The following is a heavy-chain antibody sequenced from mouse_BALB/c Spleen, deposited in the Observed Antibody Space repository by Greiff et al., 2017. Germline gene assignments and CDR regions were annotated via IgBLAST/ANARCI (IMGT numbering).Heavy chain of an antibody. CDR3: ARDDGYLYYFDY. Sequence: EVQRVESGGGLVQPGGSLRLSCATSGFTFTDYYMSWVRQPPGKALEWLGFIRNKANGYTTEYSASVKGRFTISRDNSQSILYLQMNTLRAEDSATYYCARDDGYLYYFDYWGQGTTLTVSS. CDR1: GFTFTDYY. V-gene: IGHV7-3*02. CDR2: IRNKANGYTT. J-gene: IGHJ2*01. D-gene: IGHD2-3*01.